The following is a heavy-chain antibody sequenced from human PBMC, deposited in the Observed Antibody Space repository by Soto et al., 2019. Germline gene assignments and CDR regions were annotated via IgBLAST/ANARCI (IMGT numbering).Heavy chain of an antibody. CDR2: ISYDGSNK. CDR3: ARALGITGTLDY. Sequence: GESLKISCAASGFTFSSYAMHWVRQAPGKGLEWVAVISYDGSNKYYADSVKGRFTISRNNSKNTLYLQINSLRAEDTAVYYCARALGITGTLDYWGQGTLVTVSS. CDR1: GFTFSSYA. V-gene: IGHV3-30*04. J-gene: IGHJ4*02. D-gene: IGHD1-7*01.